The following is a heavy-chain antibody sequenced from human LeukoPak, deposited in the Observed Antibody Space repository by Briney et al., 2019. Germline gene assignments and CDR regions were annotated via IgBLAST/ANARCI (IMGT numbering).Heavy chain of an antibody. CDR1: GFTVSSNY. V-gene: IGHV3-66*02. Sequence: GGSLRLSCAASGFTVSSNYMSWVRQAPGKGLEWVSVIYSGGSTYYADSVKGRFTISRDNSKNTLYLQMNSLRAEDTAVYYCASSAYYDNSGYLDVWGHGTTVTVSS. J-gene: IGHJ6*02. CDR3: ASSAYYDNSGYLDV. CDR2: IYSGGST. D-gene: IGHD3-22*01.